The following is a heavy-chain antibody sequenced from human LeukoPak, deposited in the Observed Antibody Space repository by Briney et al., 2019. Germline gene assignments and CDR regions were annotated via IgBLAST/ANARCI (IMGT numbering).Heavy chain of an antibody. J-gene: IGHJ1*01. CDR2: INSDESIT. CDR3: LYGGYFQH. V-gene: IGHV3-74*01. Sequence: GGSLRLSCATSGFTFSTYWMHWVRQTPNKGLMWVSRINSDESITNYADSVKGRFTISRDNSENILFLQMDSLRAEDTAVYYCLYGGYFQHWGQGTLVTVSS. CDR1: GFTFSTYW. D-gene: IGHD3-16*01.